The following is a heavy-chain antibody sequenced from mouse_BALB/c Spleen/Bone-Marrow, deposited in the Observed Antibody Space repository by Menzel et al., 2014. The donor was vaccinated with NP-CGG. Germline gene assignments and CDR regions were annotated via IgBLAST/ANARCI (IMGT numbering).Heavy chain of an antibody. CDR3: AYYRYDEYFDV. V-gene: IGHV1S56*01. Sequence: QVQLKESGPELVKPGASVRMSCKASGYTFTSYFIHWVKQRPGQGLEWSGWIYPGDGSTKYNEKFKVKTTLTADKSSSTAYMFLSSLTSEDSAIYFCAYYRYDEYFDVWGAGTTVTVSS. CDR1: GYTFTSYF. D-gene: IGHD2-14*01. J-gene: IGHJ1*01. CDR2: IYPGDGST.